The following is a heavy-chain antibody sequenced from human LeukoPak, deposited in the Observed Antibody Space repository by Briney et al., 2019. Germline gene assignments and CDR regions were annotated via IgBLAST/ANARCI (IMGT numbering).Heavy chain of an antibody. CDR1: GYTFTGYY. V-gene: IGHV1-2*06. CDR2: INPNSGGT. Sequence: ASVKVSCKASGYTFTGYYMHWVRQAPGQGLEWMGRINPNSGGTNYAQKFQGRVTMTRDTSISPAYMELSRLRSDDTAVYYCARGGVGLAVAGLFDYWGQGTLVTVSS. J-gene: IGHJ4*02. CDR3: ARGGVGLAVAGLFDY. D-gene: IGHD6-19*01.